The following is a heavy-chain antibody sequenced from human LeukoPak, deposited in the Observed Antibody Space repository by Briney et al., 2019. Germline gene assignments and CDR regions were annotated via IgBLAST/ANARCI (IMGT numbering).Heavy chain of an antibody. CDR1: GFTFSSYG. V-gene: IGHV3-33*08. D-gene: IGHD3-10*01. CDR3: ARESMVRGVKKELDY. J-gene: IGHJ4*02. Sequence: PGGSLTLSCAASGFTFSSYGMHWVRQAPGKGLEWVAVIWYDGSNKYYADSVKGRFTISRDNSKNTLYLQMNSLRAEDTAVYYCARESMVRGVKKELDYWGQGTLVTVSS. CDR2: IWYDGSNK.